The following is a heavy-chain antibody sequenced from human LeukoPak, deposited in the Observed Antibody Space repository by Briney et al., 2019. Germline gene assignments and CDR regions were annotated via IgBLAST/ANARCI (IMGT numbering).Heavy chain of an antibody. D-gene: IGHD3-22*01. Sequence: PSETLSLTCTVSGGSISSYYWSWLRQPPGKGLEWIGYIYYSGSTNYNPSLKSRVTISVDTSKNQFSLKLSSVTAADTAVYYCAAYDSSGYYWGQGTLVTVSS. CDR3: AAYDSSGYY. CDR2: IYYSGST. V-gene: IGHV4-59*01. CDR1: GGSISSYY. J-gene: IGHJ4*02.